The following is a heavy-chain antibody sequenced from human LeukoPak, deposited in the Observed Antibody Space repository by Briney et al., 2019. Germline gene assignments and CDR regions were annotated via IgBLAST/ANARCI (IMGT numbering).Heavy chain of an antibody. Sequence: ASVKVSCKASGYTFTSYYMHWVRQAPGQGLEWMGIINPSGGSTSYAQKFQGRVTMTRDMSTSTVYMELSSLRSEDTAVYYCARDGYRSSTSCLEWEFDYWGQGTLVTVSS. J-gene: IGHJ4*02. V-gene: IGHV1-46*01. CDR3: ARDGYRSSTSCLEWEFDY. CDR2: INPSGGST. CDR1: GYTFTSYY. D-gene: IGHD2-2*03.